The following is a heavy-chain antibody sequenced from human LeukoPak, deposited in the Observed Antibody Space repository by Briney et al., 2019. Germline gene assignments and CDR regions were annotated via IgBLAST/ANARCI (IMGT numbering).Heavy chain of an antibody. J-gene: IGHJ4*02. CDR1: GYTFTSYY. Sequence: GGSVKVSCKASGYTFTSYYMHWVRQAPGQGLEWMGIINPSGGSTSYAQKLQGRVTVTTDTSTSTAYMELRSLRSDDTAVYYCARDPLVYFDYWGQGTLVTVSS. V-gene: IGHV1-46*01. CDR2: INPSGGST. CDR3: ARDPLVYFDY. D-gene: IGHD6-6*01.